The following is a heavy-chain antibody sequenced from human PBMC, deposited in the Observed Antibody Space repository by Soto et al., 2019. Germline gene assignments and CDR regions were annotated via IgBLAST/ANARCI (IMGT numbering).Heavy chain of an antibody. J-gene: IGHJ4*02. D-gene: IGHD3-16*01. CDR2: MNPNSGNT. Sequence: GASVKVSCKASGYTFTGYYMHWVRQATGQGLEWMGWMNPNSGNTGYAQKFQGRVTMTRNTSISTAYMEMNSLTSEDTAVYYCARVGAWALRNLDYWGQGTRVTVSS. CDR3: ARVGAWALRNLDY. V-gene: IGHV1-8*02. CDR1: GYTFTGYY.